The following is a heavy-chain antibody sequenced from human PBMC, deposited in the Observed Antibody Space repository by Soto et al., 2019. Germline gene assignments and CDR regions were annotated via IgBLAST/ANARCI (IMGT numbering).Heavy chain of an antibody. CDR2: IYYSGST. V-gene: IGHV4-39*01. Sequence: QLQLQESGPGLVKPSETLSLTCTVSGDSISSSTYYWGWIRQSPGKGLEWIGSIYYSGSTYYSPSLKSRITISVDASKNQFSLKLSSVTTADTAVYYCARLKVIPWWFDPWGPGALVIVSS. J-gene: IGHJ5*02. CDR3: ARLKVIPWWFDP. CDR1: GDSISSSTYY. D-gene: IGHD2-21*01.